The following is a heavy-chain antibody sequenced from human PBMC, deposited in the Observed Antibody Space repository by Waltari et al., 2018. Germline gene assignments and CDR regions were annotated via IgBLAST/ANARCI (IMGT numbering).Heavy chain of an antibody. Sequence: QVQLQESGPGLVKPSETLSLTCTVSGGSISSYYWSWIRQPPGQGLEWIGYIYYSGSTNYNPALKSRVTISVDTSKNQFSLKLSSVTAADTAVYYCARAGSRDSSGYSLHNFDYWGQGTLVTVSS. J-gene: IGHJ4*02. D-gene: IGHD3-22*01. CDR3: ARAGSRDSSGYSLHNFDY. V-gene: IGHV4-59*01. CDR2: IYYSGST. CDR1: GGSISSYY.